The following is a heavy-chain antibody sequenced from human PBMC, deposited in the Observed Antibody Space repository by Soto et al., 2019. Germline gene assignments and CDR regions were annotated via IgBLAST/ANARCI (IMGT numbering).Heavy chain of an antibody. CDR1: GFTFSGSA. Sequence: GGSLRLSCAASGFTFSGSAMHWVRQASGKGLEWVGRIRSKANSYATAYTASVKGRFTISRDDSKNTAYLQMNSLKTEDTAVDYCTRGLRPYGDYVFDPWGQGTLVTVSS. CDR3: TRGLRPYGDYVFDP. CDR2: IRSKANSYAT. D-gene: IGHD4-17*01. J-gene: IGHJ5*02. V-gene: IGHV3-73*01.